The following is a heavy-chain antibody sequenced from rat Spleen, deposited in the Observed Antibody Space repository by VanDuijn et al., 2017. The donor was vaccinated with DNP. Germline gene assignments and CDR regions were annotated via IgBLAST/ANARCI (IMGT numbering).Heavy chain of an antibody. CDR2: ISTGGGST. CDR1: GFTFSNYY. CDR3: TTIPISTSGPYTYYSY. Sequence: EVQLVESGGGLVQPGRSLKLSCAASGFTFSNYYMAWVRQAPTKGLEWVAYISTGGGSTYYRDSVKGRFTISRDNAKSTLYLQMDSLRSEDTATYYCTTIPISTSGPYTYYSYWGQGVMVTVSS. D-gene: IGHD1-9*01. J-gene: IGHJ2*01. V-gene: IGHV5-27*01.